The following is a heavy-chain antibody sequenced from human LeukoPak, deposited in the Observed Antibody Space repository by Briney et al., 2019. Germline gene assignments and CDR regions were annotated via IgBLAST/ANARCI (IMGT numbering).Heavy chain of an antibody. CDR1: GFTFSSYG. CDR3: AKDSLDRLFDY. J-gene: IGHJ4*02. Sequence: GGSLRLSCAASGFTFSSYGVHWVRQAPGKGLEWVAVIWYDGSNKYYADSVKGRFTISRDNSKNTLYLQMNSLRAEDTAVYYCAKDSLDRLFDYWGQGTLVTVSS. CDR2: IWYDGSNK. D-gene: IGHD1-1*01. V-gene: IGHV3-33*06.